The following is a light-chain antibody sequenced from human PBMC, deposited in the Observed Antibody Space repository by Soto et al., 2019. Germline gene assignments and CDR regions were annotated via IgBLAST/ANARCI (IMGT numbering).Light chain of an antibody. CDR1: QSGSSSY. J-gene: IGKJ1*01. CDR2: GAS. Sequence: EIVLTQSPGTLSLSPGERATLSCRASQSGSSSYLAWYQQKPGQAPRLLIYGASSRATGLPDRFSGSGSGTDFSLTISRLEPEDCAVYYCQQYGSSPWTFGQGTNLELK. V-gene: IGKV3-20*01. CDR3: QQYGSSPWT.